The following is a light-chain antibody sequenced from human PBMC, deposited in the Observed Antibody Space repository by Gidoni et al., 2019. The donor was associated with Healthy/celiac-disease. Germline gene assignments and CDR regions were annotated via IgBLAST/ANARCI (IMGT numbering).Light chain of an antibody. Sequence: LQMTQSPSSLSASVGDRVTLTCQASQDISNYLNWYQQKPGKAPKLLIYDASNLETGVPSRFSGSGSGTDFTFNISSLQPEDIATYYCQQYDNLLLITFGQGTRLEIK. J-gene: IGKJ5*01. CDR2: DAS. V-gene: IGKV1-33*01. CDR1: QDISNY. CDR3: QQYDNLLLIT.